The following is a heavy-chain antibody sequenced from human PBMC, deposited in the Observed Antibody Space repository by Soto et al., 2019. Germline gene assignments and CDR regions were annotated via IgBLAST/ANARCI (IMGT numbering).Heavy chain of an antibody. CDR1: GFTFSSYG. CDR2: ISYDGSNK. J-gene: IGHJ1*01. Sequence: GGSLRLSCAASGFTFSSYGMHWVRQAPGKGLEWVAVISYDGSNKYYADSVKGRFTISRDNSKNTLYLQMNSLRAEDTAVYYCAKGFLGYCSGGSCYTDAEYFQHWGQGTLVTVSS. D-gene: IGHD2-15*01. V-gene: IGHV3-30*18. CDR3: AKGFLGYCSGGSCYTDAEYFQH.